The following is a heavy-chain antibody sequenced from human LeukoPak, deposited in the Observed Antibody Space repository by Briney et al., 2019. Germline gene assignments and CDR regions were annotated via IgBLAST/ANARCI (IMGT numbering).Heavy chain of an antibody. J-gene: IGHJ6*03. CDR1: GGSISSSSYY. Sequence: SETLSLTCTVSGGSISSSSYYWGWIRQPPGKGLEWIGEINHSGSTNYNPSLKSRVTISVDTSKNQFSLKLSSVTAADTAVYYCARGATRSGWYRYYYYYYMDVWGKGTTVTVSS. CDR2: INHSGST. CDR3: ARGATRSGWYRYYYYYYMDV. V-gene: IGHV4-39*07. D-gene: IGHD6-13*01.